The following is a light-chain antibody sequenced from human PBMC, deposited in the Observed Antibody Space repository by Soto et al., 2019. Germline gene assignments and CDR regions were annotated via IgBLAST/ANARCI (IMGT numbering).Light chain of an antibody. CDR3: QVWDSDSDHPGV. J-gene: IGLJ2*01. CDR2: YDN. V-gene: IGLV3-21*04. CDR1: NIGSKS. Sequence: SYELTQPPSVSVAPGKTAKITCGGNNIGSKSVHWYQQRPGQAPVLVIYYDNDRPSGIPERFSGSNSGNTATLTITRVEAGDEADYSCQVWDSDSDHPGVFGGGTKLTVL.